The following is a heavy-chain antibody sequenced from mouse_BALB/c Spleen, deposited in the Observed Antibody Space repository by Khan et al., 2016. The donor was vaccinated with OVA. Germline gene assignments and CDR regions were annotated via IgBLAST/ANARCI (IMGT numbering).Heavy chain of an antibody. CDR3: ARAYYSHWYFDV. Sequence: VQLKVPGGGLVQPGESLKLSCESNEYAFPSHDMSWVRKTPDKILELVAVIDRDGGTIHYPDTMKKRFIISRDNIKKTLYLQMRGLRSEDTALYDCARAYYSHWYFDVWGAGTTVTVSS. CDR2: IDRDGGTI. J-gene: IGHJ1*01. V-gene: IGHV5-2*01. D-gene: IGHD2-12*01. CDR1: EYAFPSHD.